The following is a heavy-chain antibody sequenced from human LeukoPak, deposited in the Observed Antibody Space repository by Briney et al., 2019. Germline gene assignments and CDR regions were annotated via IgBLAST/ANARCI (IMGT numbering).Heavy chain of an antibody. Sequence: GASLRLSCAASGFTFSSYSMNWVRQAPGKGLELVSSISSSSSYIYYADSVKGRFTISRDNAKNSLYLQMNSLRAEDTAVYYCARDAVAVAGLDYWGQGTLVTVSS. J-gene: IGHJ4*02. D-gene: IGHD6-19*01. CDR2: ISSSSSYI. V-gene: IGHV3-21*01. CDR3: ARDAVAVAGLDY. CDR1: GFTFSSYS.